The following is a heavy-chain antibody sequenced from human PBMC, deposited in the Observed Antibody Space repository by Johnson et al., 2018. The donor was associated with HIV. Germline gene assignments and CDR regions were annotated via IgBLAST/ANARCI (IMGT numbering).Heavy chain of an antibody. CDR3: ARGPPPLARFGVAAKPNDAFDI. CDR2: IIFDGVYK. CDR1: GFPFRDSA. D-gene: IGHD3-3*01. J-gene: IGHJ3*02. V-gene: IGHV3-30-3*01. Sequence: QVQLVESGGGVVQPGTSLTLSCAASGFPFRDSAMHWVRQAPGRGMEWLAVIIFDGVYKHHAESVRGRFTISRDNSKATLYLQMNSLRGEDTAVYYCARGPPPLARFGVAAKPNDAFDIWGQGTMVTVSS.